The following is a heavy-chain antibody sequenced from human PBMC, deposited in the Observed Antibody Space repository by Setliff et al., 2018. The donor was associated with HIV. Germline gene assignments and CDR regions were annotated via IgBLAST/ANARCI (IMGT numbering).Heavy chain of an antibody. CDR2: ISTYSDEA. Sequence: GASVKVSCKPSGYTFTAYGLSWVRQAPGQGLEWMGWISTYSDEASYAQKFQDRVTITADESTRTAYMELSNLRSEDTALYYCARGPLYGYDRGYFDYWGQGTLVTVSS. J-gene: IGHJ4*02. CDR1: GYTFTAYG. D-gene: IGHD5-12*01. V-gene: IGHV1-18*01. CDR3: ARGPLYGYDRGYFDY.